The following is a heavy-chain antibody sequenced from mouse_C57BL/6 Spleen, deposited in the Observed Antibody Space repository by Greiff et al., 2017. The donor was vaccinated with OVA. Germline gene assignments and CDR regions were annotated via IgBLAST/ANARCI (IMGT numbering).Heavy chain of an antibody. CDR1: GYTFTDYY. CDR3: ASMHYDYDGFAY. D-gene: IGHD2-4*01. CDR2: IYPGSGNT. J-gene: IGHJ3*01. Sequence: VMLVESGAELVRPGASVKLSCKASGYTFTDYYINWVKQRPGQGLEWIARIYPGSGNTYYNEKFKGKATLTAEKSSSTADMQLSSLTSEDSAVYFCASMHYDYDGFAYWGQGTLVTVSA. V-gene: IGHV1-76*01.